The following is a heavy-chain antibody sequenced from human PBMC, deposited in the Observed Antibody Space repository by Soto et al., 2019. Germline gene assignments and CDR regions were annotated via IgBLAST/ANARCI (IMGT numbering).Heavy chain of an antibody. D-gene: IGHD3-22*01. CDR1: GFTFSDYY. J-gene: IGHJ3*02. CDR2: ISSSGSTI. CDR3: ATPRKYYXRSADAFDI. Sequence: GGSLRLSCAASGFTFSDYYMSWIRQAPGKGLEWVSYISSSGSTIYYADSVKGRFTISRDNAKNSLYLQMNSLRAEDTAVYYCATPRKYYXRSADAFDIWGQGTMVTVSS. V-gene: IGHV3-11*01.